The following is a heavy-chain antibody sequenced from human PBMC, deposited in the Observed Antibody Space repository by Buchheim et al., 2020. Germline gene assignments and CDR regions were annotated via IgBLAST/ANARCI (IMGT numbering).Heavy chain of an antibody. CDR3: ARSYCTNGVCQDYYYYGMDV. D-gene: IGHD2-8*01. CDR2: INPSGGST. Sequence: QVQLVQSGAEVKKPGASVKVSCKASGYTFTSYYMHWVRQAPGQGLEWMGIINPSGGSTSYAQKFQGRVTMTRDTSTSTVYMELSSLRSEDTAVYYCARSYCTNGVCQDYYYYGMDVWGQGTT. J-gene: IGHJ6*02. V-gene: IGHV1-46*03. CDR1: GYTFTSYY.